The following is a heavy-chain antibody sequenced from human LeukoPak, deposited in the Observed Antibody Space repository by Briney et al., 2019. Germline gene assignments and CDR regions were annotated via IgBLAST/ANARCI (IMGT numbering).Heavy chain of an antibody. CDR1: GYTFTGYY. CDR3: ARVAARAYCSGGSCPPADY. CDR2: INPNSGGT. Sequence: ASVKVSCKASGYTFTGYYMHWVRQAPGQGLEWMGWINPNSGGTNYAQKFQGRVTMTRDTSISTAYMELSRLRSDDTAVYYCARVAARAYCSGGSCPPADYWGQGTLVTVSS. D-gene: IGHD2-15*01. J-gene: IGHJ4*02. V-gene: IGHV1-2*02.